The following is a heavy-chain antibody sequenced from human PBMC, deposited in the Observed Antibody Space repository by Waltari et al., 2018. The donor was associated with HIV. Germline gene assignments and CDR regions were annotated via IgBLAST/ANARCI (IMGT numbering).Heavy chain of an antibody. Sequence: QVQLVESGGGVVQSGRSLRLSCATSGFNFNKSGMHWVRQAPGKGLEWLTFIHFYGITKLYRESVKGRFIISRDKSKKTLYLQMNSLRPDDTAVYYCAKDLKTRVRGGGLDPWGQGTLVTVSS. CDR1: GFNFNKSG. J-gene: IGHJ5*02. CDR3: AKDLKTRVRGGGLDP. D-gene: IGHD3-10*01. V-gene: IGHV3-30*02. CDR2: IHFYGITK.